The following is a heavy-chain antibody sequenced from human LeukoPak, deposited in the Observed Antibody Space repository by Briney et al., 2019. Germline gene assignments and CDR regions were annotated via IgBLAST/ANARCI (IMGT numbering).Heavy chain of an antibody. V-gene: IGHV3-11*04. CDR1: GFTFSNAW. CDR3: ARGGSRFAFDI. Sequence: PGGSLRLSCAASGFTFSNAWMSWVRQAPGKGLEWVSYMSSSGRTMYYADSVKGRFTMSRDNAKNSLDLQMNSLRAEDTAVYYCARGGSRFAFDIWGQGTMVTVSS. D-gene: IGHD2-2*01. CDR2: MSSSGRTM. J-gene: IGHJ3*02.